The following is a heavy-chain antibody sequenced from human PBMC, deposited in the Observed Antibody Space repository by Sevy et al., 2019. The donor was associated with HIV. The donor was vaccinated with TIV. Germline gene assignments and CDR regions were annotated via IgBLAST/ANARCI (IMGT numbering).Heavy chain of an antibody. J-gene: IGHJ5*02. CDR3: ARDKRAISAAAPYWFDP. Sequence: ASVKVSCKASGYTFTGYYIHWVRQAPGQGLEWMGGINPHSGGTNYAQKFQGRVTMTRDTSISTAYMELSRLRSDDTAVYYCARDKRAISAAAPYWFDPWGQGTPVTVSS. CDR1: GYTFTGYY. CDR2: INPHSGGT. V-gene: IGHV1-2*02. D-gene: IGHD6-13*01.